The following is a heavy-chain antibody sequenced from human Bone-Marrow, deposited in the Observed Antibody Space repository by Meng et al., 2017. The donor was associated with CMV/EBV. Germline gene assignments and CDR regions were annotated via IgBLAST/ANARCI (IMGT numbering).Heavy chain of an antibody. CDR2: IYHSGST. Sequence: GSLRLSCAVSGGSISSSNWWSWVRQPPGKGLEWIGEIYHSGSTNYNPSLKSRVTISVDKSKNQFSLKLSSVAAADTAVYYCARVGQWLRENWFATWGQGTRVTGSS. V-gene: IGHV4-4*02. CDR3: ARVGQWLRENWFAT. D-gene: IGHD6-19*01. CDR1: GGSISSSNW. J-gene: IGHJ5*02.